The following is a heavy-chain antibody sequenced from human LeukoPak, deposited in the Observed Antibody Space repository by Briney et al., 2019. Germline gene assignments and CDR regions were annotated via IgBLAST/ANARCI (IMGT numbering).Heavy chain of an antibody. CDR1: GFTFSSYG. D-gene: IGHD3-3*01. Sequence: PGRSLRLSCAASGFTFSSYGMHWVRQAPGKGLEWVAVISHDGSNKYYADSVKGRFTISRDNSKNTLYLQMNSLRAEDTAVYYCATMGGIFRPGDVWGQGTTVTVSS. CDR2: ISHDGSNK. V-gene: IGHV3-30*03. J-gene: IGHJ6*02. CDR3: ATMGGIFRPGDV.